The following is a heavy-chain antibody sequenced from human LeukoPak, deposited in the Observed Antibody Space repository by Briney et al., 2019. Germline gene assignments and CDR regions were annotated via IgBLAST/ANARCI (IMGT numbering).Heavy chain of an antibody. D-gene: IGHD4-17*01. Sequence: GGSLRLSCAASGFTFSSYGMSWVRQAPGKGLEWGSAISGSGGSTYYADSVKGRFTISRDNSKNTLYLQMNSLRAEDTAVYYCANGDYVSPPYDYWGQGTLVTVSS. V-gene: IGHV3-23*01. CDR1: GFTFSSYG. J-gene: IGHJ4*02. CDR3: ANGDYVSPPYDY. CDR2: ISGSGGST.